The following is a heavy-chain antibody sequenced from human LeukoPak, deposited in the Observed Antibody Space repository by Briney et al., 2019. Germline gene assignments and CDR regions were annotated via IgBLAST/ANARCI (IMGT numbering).Heavy chain of an antibody. CDR2: IYYSGST. J-gene: IGHJ4*02. CDR1: GGSISSYY. V-gene: IGHV4-59*01. D-gene: IGHD1-26*01. Sequence: PSETLSLTCTVSGGSISSYYWSWIRQPPGKGLEWIGYIYYSGSTNYNPSLKSRVTISVDTSKNQFSPKLSSVTAADTAVYYCARDSRSGSYWHFDYWGQGTLVTVSS. CDR3: ARDSRSGSYWHFDY.